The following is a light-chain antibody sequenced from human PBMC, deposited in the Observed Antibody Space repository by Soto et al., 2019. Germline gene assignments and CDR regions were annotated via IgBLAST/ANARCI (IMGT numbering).Light chain of an antibody. CDR1: ETVATN. J-gene: IGKJ1*01. Sequence: EVLMTQSPATLSVSPGEGATLSCRASETVATNLAWYQQKPGQAPRLLISGASTRAAGISDRFRGSGAGTEFTLTIISLQPEDFATYYCQQSYGTLTFGQGTKVDI. CDR3: QQSYGTLT. CDR2: GAS. V-gene: IGKV3-15*01.